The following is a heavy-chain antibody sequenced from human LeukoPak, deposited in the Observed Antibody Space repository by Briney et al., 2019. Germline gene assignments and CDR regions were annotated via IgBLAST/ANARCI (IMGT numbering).Heavy chain of an antibody. D-gene: IGHD6-6*01. CDR3: ARRSSSSAGLDY. V-gene: IGHV1-69*05. Sequence: ASVKVSCKASGGTFSSYAISWVRQAPGQGLEWMGRIIPIFGTANYAQKFQGRVTVTTDESTSTAYMELSSLRSEDTTVYYCARRSSSSAGLDYWGQGTLVTVSS. J-gene: IGHJ4*02. CDR1: GGTFSSYA. CDR2: IIPIFGTA.